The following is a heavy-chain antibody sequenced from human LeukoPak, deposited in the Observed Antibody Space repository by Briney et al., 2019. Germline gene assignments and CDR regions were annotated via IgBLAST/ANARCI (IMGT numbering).Heavy chain of an antibody. V-gene: IGHV1-69*13. CDR3: ARMQIRPAATQLDY. CDR1: GGTFSSYA. Sequence: GASVTVSCTASGGTFSSYAISWVRQAPGQGLEWMGGIIPIFGTANYAQKFQGRVTITADESTSTAYMELSSLRSEDTAVYYCARMQIRPAATQLDYWGQGTLVTVSS. CDR2: IIPIFGTA. J-gene: IGHJ4*02. D-gene: IGHD2-2*01.